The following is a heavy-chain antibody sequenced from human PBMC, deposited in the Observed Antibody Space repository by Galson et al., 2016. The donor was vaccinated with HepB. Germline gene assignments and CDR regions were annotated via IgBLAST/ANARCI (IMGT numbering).Heavy chain of an antibody. V-gene: IGHV4-39*07. D-gene: IGHD3-10*02. J-gene: IGHJ4*02. CDR3: ARVFGEGYYFDY. CDR2: IFYSGST. Sequence: ETLSLTCTVSGGSISSSSYYWGWIRQPPGRGLEWIGSIFYSGSTYYKSSLRSRVTISLDTSKTQFSLKLRSVTAADTAVYYCARVFGEGYYFDYWGQGTLVTVSS. CDR1: GGSISSSSYY.